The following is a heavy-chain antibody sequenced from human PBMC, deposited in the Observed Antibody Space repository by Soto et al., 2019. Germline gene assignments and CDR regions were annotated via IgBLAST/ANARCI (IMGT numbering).Heavy chain of an antibody. CDR2: INHSGST. CDR1: GGSFSGYY. V-gene: IGHV4-34*01. D-gene: IGHD3-3*01. J-gene: IGHJ6*03. Sequence: SETLSLTCAVYGGSFSGYYWSWIRQPPGKGLEWIGEINHSGSTNYNPSLKSRVTISVDTSKNQFSLKLSSVTAADTAVYYCARRPSYDFWSGYYTWDYYYYYMDVWGKGTTVTVSS. CDR3: ARRPSYDFWSGYYTWDYYYYYMDV.